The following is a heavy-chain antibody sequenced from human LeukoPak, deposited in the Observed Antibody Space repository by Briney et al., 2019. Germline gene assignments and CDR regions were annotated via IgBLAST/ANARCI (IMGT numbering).Heavy chain of an antibody. CDR3: TKDRQGPNQYHMDV. Sequence: GPLRLSCAASGFTFSSLWMSWVRQAPGRGPEWVANINQDGGTTYYVASVKGRFTISRDNAKNSLSLQMSSLRAEDTAVYYCTKDRQGPNQYHMDVWGKGTTVTVSS. CDR2: INQDGGTT. V-gene: IGHV3-7*01. CDR1: GFTFSSLW. J-gene: IGHJ6*03.